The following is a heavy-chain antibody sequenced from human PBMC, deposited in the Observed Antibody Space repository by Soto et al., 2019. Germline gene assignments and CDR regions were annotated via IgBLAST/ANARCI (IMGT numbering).Heavy chain of an antibody. D-gene: IGHD3-3*01. CDR2: IYHSGST. V-gene: IGHV4-38-2*01. J-gene: IGHJ4*02. CDR1: GYTISSGDG. CDR3: ASSYDFWSGYIDY. Sequence: SETLSLTCAVSGYTISSGDGWGWIRQPPGKGLEWIGSIYHSGSTYYNPSLKSRVTISVDTSKNQFSPKLSSVTAADTAVYYYASSYDFWSGYIDYWGQGTLVTVSS.